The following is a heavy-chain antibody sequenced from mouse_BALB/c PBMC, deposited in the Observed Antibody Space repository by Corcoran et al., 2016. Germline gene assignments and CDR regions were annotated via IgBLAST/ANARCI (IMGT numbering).Heavy chain of an antibody. Sequence: EVQLQQSGAELVKPGASVKLSCTASGFNIKDTYMHWVKQRPEQGLEWIGRIDPANGNTKYDPKFQGKATITADTSSNTAYLQFSSLTSEDTAVYYCARWDWYFDVWCAGTTVTVSP. CDR2: IDPANGNT. CDR3: ARWDWYFDV. V-gene: IGHV14-3*02. J-gene: IGHJ1*01. CDR1: GFNIKDTY.